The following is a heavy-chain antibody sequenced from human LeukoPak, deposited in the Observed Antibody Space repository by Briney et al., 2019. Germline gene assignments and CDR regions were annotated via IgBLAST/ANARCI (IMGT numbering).Heavy chain of an antibody. Sequence: SETLSLTCTVSGYSISSGYYWGWIRQPPGKGLEWIGRIYHSGSTYYNPSLKSRVTISVDTSKNQFSLKLSSVTAADTAVYYCARGGGDFWSGYSYYYYMDVWGKGTTVTVSS. V-gene: IGHV4-38-2*02. J-gene: IGHJ6*03. CDR3: ARGGGDFWSGYSYYYYMDV. D-gene: IGHD3-3*01. CDR1: GYSISSGYY. CDR2: IYHSGST.